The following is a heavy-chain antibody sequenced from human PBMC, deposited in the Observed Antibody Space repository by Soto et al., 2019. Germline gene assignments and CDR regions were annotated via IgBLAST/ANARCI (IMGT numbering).Heavy chain of an antibody. Sequence: GGSLRLSCAASGFTFSSYAMSWVRQAPGKGLEWVSAISGSGGSTYYADSVKGRFTISRDNSKNTLYLQMNSLRAEDTAVYYCAKGLKGNYYYYYYMDVWGKGTTVTVSS. CDR3: AKGLKGNYYYYYYMDV. CDR1: GFTFSSYA. CDR2: ISGSGGST. V-gene: IGHV3-23*01. D-gene: IGHD3-10*01. J-gene: IGHJ6*03.